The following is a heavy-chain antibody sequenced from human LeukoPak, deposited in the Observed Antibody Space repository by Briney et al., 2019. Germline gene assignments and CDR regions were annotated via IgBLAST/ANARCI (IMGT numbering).Heavy chain of an antibody. Sequence: KAGGSLRLSCAASGFTFSSYSMNWVRQAPGKGLEWVSSISSSSSYIYYADSVKGRFTISRDNAKNSLYLQMNSLRAEDTAVYYCARDMITFGGVAVGDAFDIWGQGTMVTVSS. CDR2: ISSSSSYI. CDR1: GFTFSSYS. J-gene: IGHJ3*02. CDR3: ARDMITFGGVAVGDAFDI. D-gene: IGHD3-16*01. V-gene: IGHV3-21*01.